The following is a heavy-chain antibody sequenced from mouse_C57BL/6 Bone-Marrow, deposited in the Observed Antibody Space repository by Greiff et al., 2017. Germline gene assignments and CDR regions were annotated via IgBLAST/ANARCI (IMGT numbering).Heavy chain of an antibody. CDR2: IDPSDSYT. J-gene: IGHJ4*01. CDR3: ARDDYYAMYY. V-gene: IGHV1-50*01. CDR1: GYTFTSYW. Sequence: QVQLKQPGAELVKPGASVKLSCKASGYTFTSYWMQWVKQRPGQGLEWIGEIDPSDSYTNYNQKFKGTATLTVDTSSSTAYMQLSSLTSEDSAVYYCARDDYYAMYYWGQGTSVTVSS.